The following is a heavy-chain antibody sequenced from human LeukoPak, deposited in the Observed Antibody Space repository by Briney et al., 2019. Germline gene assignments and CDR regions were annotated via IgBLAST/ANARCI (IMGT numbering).Heavy chain of an antibody. CDR3: ARGRYSAGDNWFDP. CDR1: GGSITSSY. D-gene: IGHD3-9*01. J-gene: IGHJ5*02. Sequence: SETLSLTCTVSGGSITSSYWSWIRQSPGKGLEWIGYIHYTGSTNYNPSIKSRVTMLIDTSKNQFSLKLSSVTAADTAVYYCARGRYSAGDNWFDPWGQGTLVTVSS. V-gene: IGHV4-59*01. CDR2: IHYTGST.